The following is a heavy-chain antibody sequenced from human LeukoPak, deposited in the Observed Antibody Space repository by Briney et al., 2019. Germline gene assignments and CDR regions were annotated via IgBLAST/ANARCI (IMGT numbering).Heavy chain of an antibody. CDR1: GYTLTELS. CDR3: ATAKGDYASARWFDP. CDR2: FDPEDGET. Sequence: ASVKVSCKVSGYTLTELSMHWVRQAPGKELEWMGGFDPEDGETIYAQKFQGRVTMTEDTSTDTAYMELSSLRSEDTAVYYCATAKGDYASARWFDPWGQGTLVTVSS. J-gene: IGHJ5*02. D-gene: IGHD4-17*01. V-gene: IGHV1-24*01.